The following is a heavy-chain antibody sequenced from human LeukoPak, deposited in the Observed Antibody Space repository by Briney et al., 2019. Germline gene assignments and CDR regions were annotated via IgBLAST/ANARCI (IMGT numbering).Heavy chain of an antibody. CDR2: IIPIFGTA. J-gene: IGHJ5*02. D-gene: IGHD6-13*01. CDR3: ARTASGPSYSSSWYDWFDP. V-gene: IGHV1-69*05. CDR1: GGTFISYA. Sequence: ASVKVSCKASGGTFISYAISWVRQAPGQGLEWMGRIIPIFGTANYAQKFQGRVTITTDESTSTAYMELSSLRSEDTAVYYCARTASGPSYSSSWYDWFDPWGQGTLVTVSS.